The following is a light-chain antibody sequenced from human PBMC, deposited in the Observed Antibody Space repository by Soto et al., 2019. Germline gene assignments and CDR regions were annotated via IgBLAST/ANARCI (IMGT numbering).Light chain of an antibody. Sequence: IQLTHSPSSLSASVRDRVTIACRASESISNYLNWYQHKPGEAPKVLIYSASTLRGGVPSRFSGTGSGTEFTLTISSLQPEDVATYYCQQTFSNLLSFGGGTKVEIK. CDR1: ESISNY. CDR2: SAS. CDR3: QQTFSNLLS. V-gene: IGKV1-39*01. J-gene: IGKJ4*01.